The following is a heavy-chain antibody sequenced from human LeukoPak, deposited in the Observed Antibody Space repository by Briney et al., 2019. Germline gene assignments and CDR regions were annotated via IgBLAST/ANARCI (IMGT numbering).Heavy chain of an antibody. D-gene: IGHD5-18*01. CDR2: IYYSGST. V-gene: IGHV4-39*01. J-gene: IGHJ5*02. CDR3: ARQPLDRIQLWTTPRTNWFDP. Sequence: PSETLSLTCTVSGGSISSGSYYWSWIRQPAGKGLEWIGSIYYSGSTYYNPSLKSRVTISVDTSKNQFSLKLGSVTAADTAVYYCARQPLDRIQLWTTPRTNWFDPWGQGTLVTVSS. CDR1: GGSISSGSYY.